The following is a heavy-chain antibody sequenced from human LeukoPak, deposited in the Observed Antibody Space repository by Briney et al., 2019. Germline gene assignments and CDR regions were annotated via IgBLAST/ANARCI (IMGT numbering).Heavy chain of an antibody. J-gene: IGHJ4*02. CDR2: ISSSSTI. Sequence: GGSLRLSCAASGFTFSSYSMNWVRQAPGKGLEWVSYISSSSTIYYADSVKGRFTISRDNAKNSLYLQMNSLRAEDTAVYYCARDADDFIVVVTALDYWGQGTLVTVSS. V-gene: IGHV3-48*01. D-gene: IGHD2-21*02. CDR3: ARDADDFIVVVTALDY. CDR1: GFTFSSYS.